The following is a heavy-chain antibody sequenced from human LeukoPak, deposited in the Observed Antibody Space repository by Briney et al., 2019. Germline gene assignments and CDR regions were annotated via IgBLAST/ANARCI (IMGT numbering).Heavy chain of an antibody. Sequence: GASVKVSCKASGYTFTSYYMHWVRQAPGQGLEWMGIINPSGGSTSYAQKFQGRVTMTRDTSTSTVYMELSSLRSEDTAVYYCASPLTGYGIAVAGSAPPDYWGQGTLVTVSS. D-gene: IGHD6-19*01. J-gene: IGHJ4*02. V-gene: IGHV1-46*01. CDR1: GYTFTSYY. CDR2: INPSGGST. CDR3: ASPLTGYGIAVAGSAPPDY.